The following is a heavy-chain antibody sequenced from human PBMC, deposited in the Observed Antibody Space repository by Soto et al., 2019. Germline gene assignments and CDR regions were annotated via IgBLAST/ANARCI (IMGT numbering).Heavy chain of an antibody. D-gene: IGHD6-19*01. CDR3: ARSYSSGWYLVFSVGHYGMDV. J-gene: IGHJ6*02. CDR1: GGTFSSYA. CDR2: IIPIFGTA. V-gene: IGHV1-69*13. Sequence: GASVKVSCKASGGTFSSYAISWVRQAPGQGLEWMGGIIPIFGTANYAQKFQGRVTITADESTSTAYMELSSLRSEDTAVYYCARSYSSGWYLVFSVGHYGMDVWGQGTTVTVSS.